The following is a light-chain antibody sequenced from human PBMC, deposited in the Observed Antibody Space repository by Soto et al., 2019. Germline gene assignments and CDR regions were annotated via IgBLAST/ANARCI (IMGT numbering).Light chain of an antibody. V-gene: IGLV2-11*01. J-gene: IGLJ2*01. Sequence: SALTQPRSLSGSPGQSVTISCAGTSNDVGAYNYVSWYQQHPGKAPKLMIYDVSKRPSGVPDRFSASKSGTTASLTISGLQAEDEADYCCCSYAGSYTLVFGGGTKLTVL. CDR1: SNDVGAYNY. CDR2: DVS. CDR3: CSYAGSYTLV.